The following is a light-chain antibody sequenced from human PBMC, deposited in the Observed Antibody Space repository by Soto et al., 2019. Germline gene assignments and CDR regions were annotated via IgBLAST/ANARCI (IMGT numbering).Light chain of an antibody. CDR1: QSVSSN. Sequence: IVMTQSPAILSLSPGERATLSCRASQSVSSNLGWYQQKPGQAPRLLIYDASTRATGVPARFSGSGSGTEFTLSISSLQSEDFAVYYCQEYDNWPPVTFGQGTRLEIK. CDR3: QEYDNWPPVT. CDR2: DAS. V-gene: IGKV3-15*01. J-gene: IGKJ5*01.